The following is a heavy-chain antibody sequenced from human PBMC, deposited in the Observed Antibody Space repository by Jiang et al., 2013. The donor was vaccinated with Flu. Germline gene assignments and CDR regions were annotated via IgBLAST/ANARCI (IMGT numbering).Heavy chain of an antibody. Sequence: GPGLVKPSETLSLTCNVSGVSITNSIYYWGWIRQPPGKELEWIGSVHYSGSTYYNPSLKSRLNLSVDPSKNQFALKLTAVTAADTAVYFCARLEIGRITFFGVVEYFFDYWG. D-gene: IGHD3-3*01. V-gene: IGHV4-39*01. CDR2: VHYSGST. CDR3: ARLEIGRITFFGVVEYFFDY. CDR1: GVSITNSIYY. J-gene: IGHJ4*01.